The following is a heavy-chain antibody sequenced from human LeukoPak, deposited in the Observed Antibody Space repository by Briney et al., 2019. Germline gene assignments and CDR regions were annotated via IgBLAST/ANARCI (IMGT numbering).Heavy chain of an antibody. CDR3: ARDPHNDWLFYQYYYYGMDV. Sequence: GGSLRLSCAASGFTFSSYWMSWVRQAPGKGLEWVANIKQDGSEKYYVDSVKGRFTISRDNAKNSLYLQMNSLRAEDTAVYHCARDPHNDWLFYQYYYYGMDVWGQGTTVTVSS. J-gene: IGHJ6*02. D-gene: IGHD3/OR15-3a*01. CDR1: GFTFSSYW. V-gene: IGHV3-7*01. CDR2: IKQDGSEK.